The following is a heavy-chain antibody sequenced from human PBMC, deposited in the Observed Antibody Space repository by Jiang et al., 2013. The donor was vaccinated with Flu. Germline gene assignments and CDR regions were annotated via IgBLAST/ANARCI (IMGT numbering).Heavy chain of an antibody. V-gene: IGHV3-23*04. D-gene: IGHD3-3*01. J-gene: IGHJ5*02. CDR1: GFTFGTYA. CDR2: ISSTGSST. CDR3: AKDTTGRDNDFWSGYFYDS. Sequence: VQLVESGGGLVQPGGSLRLSCAASGFTFGTYAMSWVRQAPGKGLEWIATISSTGSSTFHADSVMGRFTISRDISKSTLYLQMNSLRAEDTAVYYCAKDTTGRDNDFWSGYFYDSWGQ.